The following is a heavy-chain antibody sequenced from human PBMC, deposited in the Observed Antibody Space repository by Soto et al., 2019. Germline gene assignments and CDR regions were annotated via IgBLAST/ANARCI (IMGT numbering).Heavy chain of an antibody. CDR2: IYYSGST. CDR3: ARDGRLAVNYYWYFDL. Sequence: SETLSLTCTVSGGSVSSGSYYWSWIRQPPGKGLEWIGYIYYSGSTNYNPSLKSRVTISVDTSKNQFSLKLSSVTAADTAVYYCARDGRLAVNYYWYFDLWGRGTLVTVSS. V-gene: IGHV4-61*01. J-gene: IGHJ2*01. D-gene: IGHD1-7*01. CDR1: GGSVSSGSYY.